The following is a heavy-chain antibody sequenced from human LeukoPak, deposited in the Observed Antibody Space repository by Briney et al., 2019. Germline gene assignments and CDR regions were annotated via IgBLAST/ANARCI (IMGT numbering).Heavy chain of an antibody. CDR3: ARDLRVVITGSFDS. D-gene: IGHD3-22*01. CDR1: GFSFDDYG. CDR2: INWNGDST. J-gene: IGHJ4*02. Sequence: PGGSLRLSCAASGFSFDDYGLTWVRQAPGKGLEWVSGINWNGDSTDYADSVKGRFTISRDNAKNSLYLQMNSLRAEDTALYYCARDLRVVITGSFDSWGRGTWSPSPQ. V-gene: IGHV3-20*04.